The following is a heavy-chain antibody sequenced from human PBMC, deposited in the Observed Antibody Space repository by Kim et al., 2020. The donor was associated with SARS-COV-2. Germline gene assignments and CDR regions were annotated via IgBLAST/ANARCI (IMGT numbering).Heavy chain of an antibody. Sequence: GGSLRLSCAASGFTFSSYSMNWVRQAPGKGLEWVSYISSSSSTIYYADSVKGRFTISRDNAKNSLYLQMNSLRDEDTAVYYCARAGRGMVRGVIIDYYYGMDVWGQGTTVTVSS. J-gene: IGHJ6*02. CDR2: ISSSSSTI. V-gene: IGHV3-48*02. D-gene: IGHD3-10*01. CDR3: ARAGRGMVRGVIIDYYYGMDV. CDR1: GFTFSSYS.